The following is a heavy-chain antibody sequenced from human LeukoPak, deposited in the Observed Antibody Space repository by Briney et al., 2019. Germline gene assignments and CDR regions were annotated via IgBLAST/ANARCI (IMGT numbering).Heavy chain of an antibody. D-gene: IGHD6-13*01. V-gene: IGHV4-34*01. J-gene: IGHJ3*02. Sequence: ETLSLTCAVYGGSFSGYYWSWIRQPPGKGLEWIGEINRSGSTNYNPSLKSRVTISVDTSKNQFSLKLSSVTAADTAVYYCARGLSIGYSSSWYAPAPFDAFDIWGQGTMVTVSS. CDR2: INRSGST. CDR1: GGSFSGYY. CDR3: ARGLSIGYSSSWYAPAPFDAFDI.